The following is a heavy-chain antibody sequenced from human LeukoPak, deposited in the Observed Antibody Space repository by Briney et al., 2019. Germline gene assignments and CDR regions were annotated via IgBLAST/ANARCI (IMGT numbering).Heavy chain of an antibody. CDR2: INHSGST. CDR3: ARRSRDYYGSGSYVY. J-gene: IGHJ4*02. V-gene: IGHV4-34*01. CDR1: GGSFSGYY. D-gene: IGHD3-10*01. Sequence: SETLSLTCAVYGGSFSGYYWSWIRQPPGKGLEWIGEINHSGSTNYNPSLKSRVTISVDTSKNQFSLKLSSVTAADTAVYYCARRSRDYYGSGSYVYWGQGTLVTVSS.